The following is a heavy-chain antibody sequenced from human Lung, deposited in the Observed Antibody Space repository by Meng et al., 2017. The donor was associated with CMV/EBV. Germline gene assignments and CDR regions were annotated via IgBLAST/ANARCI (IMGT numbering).Heavy chain of an antibody. D-gene: IGHD3-3*01. J-gene: IGHJ6*02. CDR2: ISYDGKTA. CDR1: GFTFSSYA. CDR3: ARDYSSIWSGYNSYGLDV. Sequence: SCAASGFTFSSYAMIWIRQAPGKGLEWVAVISYDGKTAYYVDSVKGRFTISRDNSKNTVFLQMDSLRPEDAAVYYCARDYSSIWSGYNSYGLDVWXQGTTVTVSS. V-gene: IGHV3-30*03.